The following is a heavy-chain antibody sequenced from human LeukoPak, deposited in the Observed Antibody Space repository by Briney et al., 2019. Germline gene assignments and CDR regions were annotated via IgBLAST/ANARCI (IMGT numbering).Heavy chain of an antibody. Sequence: EASVTVSFKASGYTFTVYYMHWVRQAPGQGLEWMGWINPNHGDTNYAQKFQDRVSITRDTSISTAYMHLSRLRSDDTAVYYCARSPHILTGENFDYWGQGTLLTVSS. D-gene: IGHD3-9*01. J-gene: IGHJ4*02. CDR1: GYTFTVYY. V-gene: IGHV1-2*02. CDR3: ARSPHILTGENFDY. CDR2: INPNHGDT.